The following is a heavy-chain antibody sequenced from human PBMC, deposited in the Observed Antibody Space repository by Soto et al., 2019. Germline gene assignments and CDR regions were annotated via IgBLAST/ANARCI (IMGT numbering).Heavy chain of an antibody. CDR2: ISYDGSNK. V-gene: IGHV3-30*18. Sequence: QVQLVESGGGVVQPGRSLRLSYAASGFTFSSYGMHWVRQAPGKGLEWVAVISYDGSNKYYADSVKGRFTISRDNSKNTLYLQMNSLRAEDTAVYYCAKAIRTSSGSYAHYYYYGMDVWGQGTTVTVSS. J-gene: IGHJ6*02. CDR3: AKAIRTSSGSYAHYYYYGMDV. D-gene: IGHD1-26*01. CDR1: GFTFSSYG.